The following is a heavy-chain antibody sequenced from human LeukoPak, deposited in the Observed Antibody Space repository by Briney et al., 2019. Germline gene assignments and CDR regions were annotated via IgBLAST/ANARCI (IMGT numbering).Heavy chain of an antibody. Sequence: ASVKVSCKASGYSFSGHYIHWVRQAPGQGLEWMGWINPNSGDAKYAQEFQGRVTMTRDTSIITAYMELGRLRSDDTATYYCARDRDITIFGVVLMVFDYWGQGTLVTVSS. CDR3: ARDRDITIFGVVLMVFDY. V-gene: IGHV1-2*02. D-gene: IGHD3-3*01. J-gene: IGHJ4*02. CDR1: GYSFSGHY. CDR2: INPNSGDA.